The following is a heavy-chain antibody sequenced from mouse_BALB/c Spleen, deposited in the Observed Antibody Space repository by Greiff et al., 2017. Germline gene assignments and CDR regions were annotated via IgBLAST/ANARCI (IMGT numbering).Heavy chain of an antibody. D-gene: IGHD2-4*01. CDR1: GYTFTSYW. Sequence: QVQLQQPGAELVKPGASVKLSCKASGYTFTSYWMPWVKQRPGQGLEWIGEINPSNGRTNYNEKFKSKATLTVDKSSSTAYMQLSSLTSEDSAVYYCARSLYDYDDAMDYWGQGTSVTVSS. V-gene: IGHV1S81*02. CDR2: INPSNGRT. CDR3: ARSLYDYDDAMDY. J-gene: IGHJ4*01.